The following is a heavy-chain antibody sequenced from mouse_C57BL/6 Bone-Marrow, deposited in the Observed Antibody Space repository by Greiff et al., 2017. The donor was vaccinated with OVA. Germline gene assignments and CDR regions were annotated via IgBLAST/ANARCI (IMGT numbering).Heavy chain of an antibody. CDR2: IYYSGTI. CDR1: GISITTGNYR. J-gene: IGHJ1*03. CDR3: ARDITTVEGGYWYFDV. V-gene: IGHV3-5*01. Sequence: EVKLVESGPGLVKPSQTVFLTCTVTGISITTGNYRWSWIRQFPGNKLEWIGYIYYSGTITYNPSLTSRTTITRDTPKNQFFLEMNSLTAEDTATYYCARDITTVEGGYWYFDVWGTGTTVTVSS. D-gene: IGHD1-1*01.